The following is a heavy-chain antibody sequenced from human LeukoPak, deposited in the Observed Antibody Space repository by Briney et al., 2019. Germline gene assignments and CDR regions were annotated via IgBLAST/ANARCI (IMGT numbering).Heavy chain of an antibody. D-gene: IGHD6-13*01. J-gene: IGHJ4*02. CDR1: GFTFSSYG. V-gene: IGHV3-30*02. CDR3: AKIGYSSSGYLFDY. Sequence: GGSLRLSCAASGFTFSSYGMHWVRQAPGKGLEWVAFIRYDGSNKYYADSVKGRFTISRDNSKNTLYLQMNSLRAEDTAVYYCAKIGYSSSGYLFDYWGQGTLVTVSS. CDR2: IRYDGSNK.